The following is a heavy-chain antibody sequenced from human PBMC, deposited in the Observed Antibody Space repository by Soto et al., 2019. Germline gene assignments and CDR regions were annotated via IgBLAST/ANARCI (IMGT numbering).Heavy chain of an antibody. CDR3: ASSSVSVVNGFTVTNIFSFDY. D-gene: IGHD4-17*01. V-gene: IGHV4-30-4*01. CDR1: GGSISSGDSY. J-gene: IGHJ4*02. CDR2: IYHSGST. Sequence: QVQLQESGPGLVKPSQTLSLTCTVSGGSISSGDSYWSWIRQSPGKGLEWIGYIYHSGSTYCTPSLKSRLVISVDTSNNQFSLILSSVTAADTAVYYCASSSVSVVNGFTVTNIFSFDYWGQGTLVTVSS.